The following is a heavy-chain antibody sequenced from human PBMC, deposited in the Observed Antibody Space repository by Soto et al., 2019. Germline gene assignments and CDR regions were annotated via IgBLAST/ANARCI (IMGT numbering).Heavy chain of an antibody. V-gene: IGHV3-74*01. CDR1: GFTFSSYW. CDR2: INSDGSST. CDR3: ARAEPAAPLPYYYYYMDV. Sequence: EVQLVESGGGLVQPGGSLRLSCAASGFTFSSYWMHWVRQAPGKGLVWVSRINSDGSSTSYADSVKGRFTISRDNAKNTLYLQMNSLRAEDTAVYYCARAEPAAPLPYYYYYMDVWGKGTTVTVSS. J-gene: IGHJ6*03. D-gene: IGHD2-2*01.